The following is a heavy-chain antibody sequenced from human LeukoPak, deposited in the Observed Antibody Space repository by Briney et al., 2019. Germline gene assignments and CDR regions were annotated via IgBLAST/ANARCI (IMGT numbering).Heavy chain of an antibody. CDR1: GYTFTSYD. CDR2: MNPNSGNT. J-gene: IGHJ6*03. V-gene: IGHV1-8*03. Sequence: ASVKVSCKASGYTFTSYDINWVRQATGQGLEWMGWMNPNSGNTGYAQKLQGRVTITRNTSISTAYMELSSLRSEDTAVYYCARAGNSNYYYYYMDVWGKGTTVTVSS. CDR3: ARAGNSNYYYYYMDV. D-gene: IGHD6-13*01.